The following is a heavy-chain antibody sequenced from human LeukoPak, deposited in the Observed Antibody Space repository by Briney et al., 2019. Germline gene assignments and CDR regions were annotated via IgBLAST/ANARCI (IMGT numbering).Heavy chain of an antibody. CDR1: GGTFGSYA. V-gene: IGHV1-69*04. CDR2: IIPILGIA. Sequence: SVKVSCKASGGTFGSYAISWVRQAPGQGLEWMGRIIPILGIANNAQKFQGRVTITADKYKSTAYMELSSLRSEDTAVYYCAINPVTFGGVIVPFDYWGQGTLVTVSS. CDR3: AINPVTFGGVIVPFDY. D-gene: IGHD3-16*02. J-gene: IGHJ4*02.